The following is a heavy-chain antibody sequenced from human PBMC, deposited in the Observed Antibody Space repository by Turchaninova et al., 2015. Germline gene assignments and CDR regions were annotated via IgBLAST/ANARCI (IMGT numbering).Heavy chain of an antibody. CDR2: NNHSGST. Sequence: QVQLQQWGAGLLKPSETLSLTCAVHGGSFSGYSWCWIRQPPRKGLEWNGENNHSGSTNYNPSLKSRVTISVDTSKNQFSLKLSSVAAADTAVYYCARGHKEVQPGAFDIWGQGTMVTVSS. CDR1: GGSFSGYS. CDR3: ARGHKEVQPGAFDI. J-gene: IGHJ3*02. V-gene: IGHV4-34*01. D-gene: IGHD1-1*01.